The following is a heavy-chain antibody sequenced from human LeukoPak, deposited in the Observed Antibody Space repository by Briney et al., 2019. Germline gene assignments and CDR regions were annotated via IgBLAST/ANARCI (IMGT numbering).Heavy chain of an antibody. Sequence: GESLKISCKASGYSFISYCVIWWGQMPAKSLVWMGFIFPGDSGSRYSPSFQGQVSIPADKSISTDYLQWSSLKASDTDMYYCARDCYYGSGSYTQQYYYYGMDLWGQGTTVTVSS. CDR2: IFPGDSGS. CDR3: ARDCYYGSGSYTQQYYYYGMDL. CDR1: GYSFISYC. J-gene: IGHJ6*02. D-gene: IGHD3-10*01. V-gene: IGHV5-51*01.